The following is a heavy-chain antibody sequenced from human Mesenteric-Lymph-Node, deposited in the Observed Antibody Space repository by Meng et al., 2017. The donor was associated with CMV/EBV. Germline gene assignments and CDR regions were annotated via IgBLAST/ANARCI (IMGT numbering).Heavy chain of an antibody. J-gene: IGHJ4*02. CDR2: ISYDGSNK. D-gene: IGHD5-24*01. CDR3: ARDRRDGYNPYYFDY. Sequence: GGSLRLSCAASGFTFSNAWMSWVRQAPGKGLEWVAVISYDGSNKYYADSVKGRFTISRDNSKNTLYLQMNSLRAEDTAVYYCARDRRDGYNPYYFDYWGQGTLVTVSS. V-gene: IGHV3-30-3*01. CDR1: GFTFSNAW.